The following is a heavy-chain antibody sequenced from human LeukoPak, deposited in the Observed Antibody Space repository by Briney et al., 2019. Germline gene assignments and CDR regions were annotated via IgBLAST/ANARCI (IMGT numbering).Heavy chain of an antibody. J-gene: IGHJ4*02. Sequence: GGSLRLSCAASRFTFSDYHMSWIRQAPGKGLEWVSYIGSSGSPIYYADSVKGRFTVSRDNAKNSLYLQMNSLRAEDTAVYYCASRLVDTAMVRDYWGQGTLVTVSS. V-gene: IGHV3-11*04. CDR3: ASRLVDTAMVRDY. D-gene: IGHD5-18*01. CDR2: IGSSGSPI. CDR1: RFTFSDYH.